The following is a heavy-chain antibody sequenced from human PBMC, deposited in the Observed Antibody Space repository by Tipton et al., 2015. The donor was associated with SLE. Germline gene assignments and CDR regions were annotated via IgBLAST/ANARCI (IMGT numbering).Heavy chain of an antibody. V-gene: IGHV4-39*07. D-gene: IGHD2-15*01. Sequence: LRLSCTVSGDSISSSSYYWGWIRQPPGKGLEWIGSLYYGGTTYYNPSLKSRVTISVGTSKNQFSLKLNSVTAADTAVYYCASYCSGGRCYSDYWGQGPLVTVSS. CDR3: ASYCSGGRCYSDY. CDR2: LYYGGTT. CDR1: GDSISSSSYY. J-gene: IGHJ4*02.